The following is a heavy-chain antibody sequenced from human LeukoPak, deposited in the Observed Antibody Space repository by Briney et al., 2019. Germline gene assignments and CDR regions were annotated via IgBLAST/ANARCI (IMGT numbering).Heavy chain of an antibody. D-gene: IGHD6-19*01. J-gene: IGHJ3*02. CDR3: AKDVIAVAGWDAFDI. CDR1: GYTLTELS. V-gene: IGHV1-24*01. Sequence: ASVKVSCKVSGYTLTELSMHWVRQAPGKGLEWMGGFDPEDGETIYAQKFQGRVTMTEDTSTDTAYMELSSLRSEDTAVYYCAKDVIAVAGWDAFDIWGQGTMVTVSS. CDR2: FDPEDGET.